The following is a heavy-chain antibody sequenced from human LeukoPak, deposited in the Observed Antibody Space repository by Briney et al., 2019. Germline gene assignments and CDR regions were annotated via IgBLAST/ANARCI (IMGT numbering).Heavy chain of an antibody. CDR3: ARVPETTEYYYYYGMDV. D-gene: IGHD4-17*01. CDR2: VWYDGSNK. V-gene: IGHV3-33*08. CDR1: GFTFSYYA. J-gene: IGHJ6*02. Sequence: GGSLRLSCAASGFTFSYYAMSWVRQAPGKGLEWVAVVWYDGSNKYYADSVKGRFTISRDNSKNTLYLQMNSLRAEDTAVYYCARVPETTEYYYYYGMDVWGQGTTVTVSS.